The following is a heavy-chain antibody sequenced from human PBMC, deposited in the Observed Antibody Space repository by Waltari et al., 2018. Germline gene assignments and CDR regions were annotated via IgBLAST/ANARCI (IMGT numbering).Heavy chain of an antibody. CDR1: GGYISSSSYY. Sequence: QLQLKESGPGLVKPSETLSLTCTVSGGYISSSSYYWGWFRQPPGKGVAWIGSIYDSGSTFYNPSLKSRVTISVDTSKNQFYLKLSAVAAADTAVYYCARQLVDAFDIWCQGTMVTVSS. J-gene: IGHJ3*02. D-gene: IGHD2-8*02. V-gene: IGHV4-39*01. CDR3: ARQLVDAFDI. CDR2: IYDSGST.